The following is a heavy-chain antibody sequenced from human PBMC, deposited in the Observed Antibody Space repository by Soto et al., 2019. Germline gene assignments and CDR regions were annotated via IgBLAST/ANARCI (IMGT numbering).Heavy chain of an antibody. V-gene: IGHV4-4*02. CDR2: VFHTGTT. Sequence: QVQLQESGPGLVKPSGTLSLTCAVSGDSVSSPYYWCWVRQPPGKGLGWIGEVFHTGTTSYNPSLRSRVTISMDKYNYQFFLDLSSVTAADTAVYYCARSAAWYAVHSWGPGTLV. J-gene: IGHJ4*02. CDR1: GDSVSSPYY. D-gene: IGHD2-15*01. CDR3: ARSAAWYAVHS.